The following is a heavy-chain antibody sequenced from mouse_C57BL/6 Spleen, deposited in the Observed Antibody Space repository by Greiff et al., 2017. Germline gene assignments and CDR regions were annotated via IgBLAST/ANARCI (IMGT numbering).Heavy chain of an antibody. CDR2: INPNNGGT. Sequence: VQLQQSGPELVKPGASVKMSCKASGYTFTDYNMHWVKQSHGQSLEWIGYINPNNGGTSYNQKFKGKATLTVNKSSSTAYMELRSLTSEDSAVYYGARVYDYGYAMDYWGQGTSVTVSA. CDR3: ARVYDYGYAMDY. CDR1: GYTFTDYN. J-gene: IGHJ4*01. V-gene: IGHV1-22*01. D-gene: IGHD2-4*01.